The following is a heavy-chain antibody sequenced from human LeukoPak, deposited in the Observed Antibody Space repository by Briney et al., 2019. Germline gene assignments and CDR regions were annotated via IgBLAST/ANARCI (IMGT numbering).Heavy chain of an antibody. J-gene: IGHJ4*02. CDR3: ARDRATRYFDY. V-gene: IGHV3-33*01. CDR1: GFTFSDYG. Sequence: QVQLMDSGGAVVQPVRSLRLSCAASGFTFSDYGMHWVRQAPGKGLEWVSIIYYDGSNKYYADSVKGRFTISRDNSRNTLYTQMNTLRVEDTAVYYCARDRATRYFDYWGQGTLVTVSS. CDR2: IYYDGSNK. D-gene: IGHD2-15*01.